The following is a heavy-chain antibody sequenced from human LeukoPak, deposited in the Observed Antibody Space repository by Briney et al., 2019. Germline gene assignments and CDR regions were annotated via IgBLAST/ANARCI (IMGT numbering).Heavy chain of an antibody. CDR1: GFTVSSNY. J-gene: IGHJ3*02. CDR2: IYSGGST. CDR3: ARGESTAYDAFDI. Sequence: PGGSLRLSCAASGFTVSSNYMSWVRQAPGKGLEWVSVIYSGGSTYYADSVKGRFTISRDNSKNTLYLQMNSLRAEDTAMYYCARGESTAYDAFDIWGQGTMVTVSS. D-gene: IGHD2-2*01. V-gene: IGHV3-53*01.